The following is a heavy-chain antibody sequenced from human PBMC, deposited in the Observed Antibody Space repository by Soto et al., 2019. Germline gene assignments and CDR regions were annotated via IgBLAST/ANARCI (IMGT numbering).Heavy chain of an antibody. CDR3: GRGRSGQIVVFY. CDR2: IGPETGAT. V-gene: IGHV1-2*02. Sequence: VASVKVSCKASGYTFTGHYIHWVRQAPEQGPEWMGEIGPETGATRYAQKFQGRVTMTRDMSITTVYMELNNLSPDDTAVYYCGRGRSGQIVVFYWGQGTPVTVPS. D-gene: IGHD1-26*01. CDR1: GYTFTGHY. J-gene: IGHJ4*02.